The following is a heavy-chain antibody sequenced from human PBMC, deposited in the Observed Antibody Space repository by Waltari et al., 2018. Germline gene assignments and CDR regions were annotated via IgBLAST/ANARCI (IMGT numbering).Heavy chain of an antibody. Sequence: QLQLQESGPGLVKPSETLSLTCSVSGVSITSNRHYWGWIRQPPGQGLEWIGTMSYSGATYRSPSLKRRVTISRDTSKNQLSLKLGSVTAADTAVYYCATYIGASVGTAAFDVWGQGTMVTVSS. CDR2: MSYSGAT. J-gene: IGHJ3*01. CDR3: ATYIGASVGTAAFDV. V-gene: IGHV4-39*01. D-gene: IGHD5-12*01. CDR1: GVSITSNRHY.